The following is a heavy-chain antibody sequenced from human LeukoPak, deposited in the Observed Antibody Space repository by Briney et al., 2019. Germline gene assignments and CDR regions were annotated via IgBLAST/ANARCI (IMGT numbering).Heavy chain of an antibody. V-gene: IGHV3-48*04. J-gene: IGHJ1*01. Sequence: PGGSLRLSCAASGFTFSSYSMNWVRQAPGKGLEWVSYISSSSSTIYYADSVKGRFTISRDNAKNSLYLQMNSLRAEDTAVYYCAHSEGYCSGGSCYPEYFQHWGQGTLVTVSS. D-gene: IGHD2-15*01. CDR2: ISSSSSTI. CDR3: AHSEGYCSGGSCYPEYFQH. CDR1: GFTFSSYS.